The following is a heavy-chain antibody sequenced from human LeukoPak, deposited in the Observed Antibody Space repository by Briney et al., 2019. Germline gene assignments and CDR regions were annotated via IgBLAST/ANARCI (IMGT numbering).Heavy chain of an antibody. CDR3: ARDTYYYDSSGYWPAFDI. J-gene: IGHJ3*02. CDR1: GGSISSYY. Sequence: KSSETLSLTCTVSGGSISSYYWSWIRQPPGKGLEWVGRIYTSGSTNYNPSLKSRVTMSVDTSKNQFSLKLSSVAAADTAVYYCARDTYYYDSSGYWPAFDIWGQGTMVTVSS. V-gene: IGHV4-4*07. D-gene: IGHD3-22*01. CDR2: IYTSGST.